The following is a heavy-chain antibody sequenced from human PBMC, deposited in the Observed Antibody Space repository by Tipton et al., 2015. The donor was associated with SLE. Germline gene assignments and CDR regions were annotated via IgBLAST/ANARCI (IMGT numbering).Heavy chain of an antibody. Sequence: TLSLTCTVSGGSISSYYWGWIRQPPGKGLEWIGSIYHSGSTYYNPSLKSRVTISVDTSKNQFSLKLSSVTAADTAVYYCASEGPRSYWYFDLWGRGTLVTVSS. V-gene: IGHV4-38-2*02. J-gene: IGHJ2*01. CDR3: ASEGPRSYWYFDL. CDR1: GGSISSYY. D-gene: IGHD1-14*01. CDR2: IYHSGST.